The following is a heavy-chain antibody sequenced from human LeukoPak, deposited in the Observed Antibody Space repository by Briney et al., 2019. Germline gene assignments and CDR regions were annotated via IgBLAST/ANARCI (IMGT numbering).Heavy chain of an antibody. CDR2: IYPGDSDT. CDR3: ARREVVVAATDDAFDI. V-gene: IGHV5-51*01. D-gene: IGHD2-15*01. CDR1: GYSFTSYW. Sequence: KPGESLKISCKGSGYSFTSYWIGWVRQMPGKGLEWMGIIYPGDSDTRYSPSFQGQVTISADKSISTAYLQWSSLKASDTAMYYCARREVVVAATDDAFDIWGQGTMVTVSS. J-gene: IGHJ3*02.